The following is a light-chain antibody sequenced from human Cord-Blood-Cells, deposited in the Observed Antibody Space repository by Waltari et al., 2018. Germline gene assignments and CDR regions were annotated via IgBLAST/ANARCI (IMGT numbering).Light chain of an antibody. CDR3: SSYTSSSTWV. CDR1: SSDVGGYNY. Sequence: QSALTQPASVSGSPGQSITISCTGTSSDVGGYNYVSWYQQHPGKAPKLMSYDVSKRPSGGSNRFSGSKSGNRASLTISGLQAEDEADYYCSSYTSSSTWVFGGGTKLTVL. J-gene: IGLJ3*02. V-gene: IGLV2-14*01. CDR2: DVS.